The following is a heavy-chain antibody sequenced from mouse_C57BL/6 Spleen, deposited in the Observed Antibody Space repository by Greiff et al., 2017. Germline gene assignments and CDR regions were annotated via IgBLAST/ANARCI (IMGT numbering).Heavy chain of an antibody. CDR3: ARNYYYGSSYWYFDV. J-gene: IGHJ1*03. CDR1: GYTFTSYD. D-gene: IGHD1-1*01. V-gene: IGHV1-85*01. Sequence: QVQLQQSGPELVKPGASVKLSCKASGYTFTSYDINRVKQRPGQGLEWIGWIYPRDGSTKYNEKFKGKATLTVDTSSSTAYMELHSLTSEDSAVYFCARNYYYGSSYWYFDVWGTGTTVTVSS. CDR2: IYPRDGST.